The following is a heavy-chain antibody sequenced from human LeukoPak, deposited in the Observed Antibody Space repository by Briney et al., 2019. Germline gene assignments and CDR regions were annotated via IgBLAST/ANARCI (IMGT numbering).Heavy chain of an antibody. Sequence: GGSLRLSCAASGFTFSVYSMNWVRQAPGKGLEWVSYISPSSDTIYYADSVKGRFTVSRDNAKNSLYLQMNSLRAEDTAMYYCARYRQMAAAGPYYFVYWGQGTLVTVSS. CDR1: GFTFSVYS. CDR3: ARYRQMAAAGPYYFVY. CDR2: ISPSSDTI. V-gene: IGHV3-48*01. D-gene: IGHD6-13*01. J-gene: IGHJ4*02.